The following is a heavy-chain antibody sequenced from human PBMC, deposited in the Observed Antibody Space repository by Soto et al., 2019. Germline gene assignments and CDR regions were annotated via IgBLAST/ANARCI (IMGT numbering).Heavy chain of an antibody. CDR2: MNPNSGNT. V-gene: IGHV1-8*01. D-gene: IGHD2-8*01. Sequence: QVQLVQSGAEVKKPGASVKVSCKASGYTFTSYDINWVRQATGQGLEWMGWMNPNSGNTGYAQKFQGRVTMTRNTSISTVYMELSSLRSEDTAVYYCASLGYCTNGVCYTGNYYYYYMDVWGKGTTVTVSS. J-gene: IGHJ6*03. CDR3: ASLGYCTNGVCYTGNYYYYYMDV. CDR1: GYTFTSYD.